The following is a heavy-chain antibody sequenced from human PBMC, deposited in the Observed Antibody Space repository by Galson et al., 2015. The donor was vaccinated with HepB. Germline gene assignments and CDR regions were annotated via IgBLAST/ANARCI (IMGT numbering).Heavy chain of an antibody. D-gene: IGHD2-2*01. CDR2: INTYNGNT. J-gene: IGHJ3*02. CDR3: ARDHFSHQLAIPDDTFDI. CDR1: GYTFGSYG. V-gene: IGHV1-18*01. Sequence: SVKVSCKASGYTFGSYGISWVRQAPGQGLAWMGWINTYNGNTRYVDNLQGRVTMTTDASTSTAYMELRNLRSDDTAVYYCARDHFSHQLAIPDDTFDIWGQGTMVTVSS.